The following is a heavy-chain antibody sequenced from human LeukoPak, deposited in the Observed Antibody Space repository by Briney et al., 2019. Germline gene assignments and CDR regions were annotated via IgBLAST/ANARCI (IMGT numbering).Heavy chain of an antibody. V-gene: IGHV3-48*03. CDR2: ISSSGSNI. D-gene: IGHD6-19*01. CDR1: GFTIISYE. Sequence: PGGSLRLSCAASGFTIISYEINWVRQAPAKGLEGVSYISSSGSNIYYADSVKGRFTISRDNAKNSLYLQMNSLRAEDTAVYYCARGGAVAGNNYWGQGTLVTVSS. J-gene: IGHJ4*02. CDR3: ARGGAVAGNNY.